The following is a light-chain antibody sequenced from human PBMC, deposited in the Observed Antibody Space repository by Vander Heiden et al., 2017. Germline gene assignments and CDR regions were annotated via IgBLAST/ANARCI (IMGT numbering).Light chain of an antibody. J-gene: IGLJ1*01. CDR2: DVT. CDR3: SSYLVTGDYV. CDR1: SRDIGGYDH. V-gene: IGLV2-8*01. Sequence: QSALTQSPSASGSPGQSVTISCTGTSRDIGGYDHVSWYKWHPGKAPKLMIYDVTKRPAGVPDRFSGSKSGNTASLTVSGLQAEDEADYFCSSYLVTGDYVFGTGTKVTVL.